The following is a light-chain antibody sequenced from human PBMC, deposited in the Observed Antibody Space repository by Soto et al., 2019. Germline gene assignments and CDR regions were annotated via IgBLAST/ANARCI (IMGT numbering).Light chain of an antibody. V-gene: IGLV2-23*02. CDR2: EVN. CDR1: RSNVGSYIL. CDR3: CSYAGSSTVI. Sequence: QSALTQPASVSGSPGQSITISCTGTRSNVGSYILVSWYQQHPGTAPKLIIYEVNKRPSGVSDRFSGSKSGNTASLTISGLQAEDEADYYCCSYAGSSTVIFGGGTKLTVL. J-gene: IGLJ2*01.